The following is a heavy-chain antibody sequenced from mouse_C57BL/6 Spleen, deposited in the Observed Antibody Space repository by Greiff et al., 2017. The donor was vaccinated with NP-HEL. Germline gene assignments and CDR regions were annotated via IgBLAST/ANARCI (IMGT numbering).Heavy chain of an antibody. J-gene: IGHJ2*01. CDR2: IHPNSGST. Sequence: QVQLQQPGAELVKPGASVKLSCKASGYTFTSYWMHWVKQRPGQGLEWIGMIHPNSGSTNYNEKFKSKATLTVDKSSSTAYMQLSSLTSEDSAVYYCASGTTVVARESYYFDYWGQGTTLTVSS. D-gene: IGHD1-1*01. CDR3: ASGTTVVARESYYFDY. V-gene: IGHV1-64*01. CDR1: GYTFTSYW.